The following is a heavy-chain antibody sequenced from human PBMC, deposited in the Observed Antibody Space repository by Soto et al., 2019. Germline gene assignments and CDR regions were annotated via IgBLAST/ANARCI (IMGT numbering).Heavy chain of an antibody. CDR2: IYYSGST. J-gene: IGHJ6*02. D-gene: IGHD6-13*01. V-gene: IGHV4-59*01. Sequence: SETLSLTCTVSGGSISSYYWSWIRQPPGKGLEWIGYIYYSGSTNYNPSLKSRVTISVDTSKNQFSLKLSSVTAADTAVYYCARDRGIAAAGTSRYYYYGMDVWGQGTTVTVS. CDR1: GGSISSYY. CDR3: ARDRGIAAAGTSRYYYYGMDV.